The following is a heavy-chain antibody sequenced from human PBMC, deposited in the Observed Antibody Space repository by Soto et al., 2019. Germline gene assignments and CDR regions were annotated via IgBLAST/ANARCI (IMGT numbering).Heavy chain of an antibody. CDR3: ARQVCSGGSCYSGHGGMDV. Sequence: PSETLSLTCTVSGGSISSSSYYWGRIRQPPGKGLEWIGSIYYSGSTYYNPSLKSRVTISVDTSKNQFSLKLSSVTAADTAVYYCARQVCSGGSCYSGHGGMDVWGQGTTVTVSS. CDR1: GGSISSSSYY. V-gene: IGHV4-39*01. D-gene: IGHD2-15*01. J-gene: IGHJ6*02. CDR2: IYYSGST.